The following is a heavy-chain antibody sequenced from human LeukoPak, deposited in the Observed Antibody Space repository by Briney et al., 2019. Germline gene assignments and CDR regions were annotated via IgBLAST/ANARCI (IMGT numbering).Heavy chain of an antibody. J-gene: IGHJ4*02. CDR3: ARGHHGLEY. CDR1: GFFFDDYG. Sequence: GGSLRLSCVASGFFFDDYGMHWVRQVPGKGLEWVSGISWQSRTRKYADSVRGRFTISRDNAKNSLYLQMNSLRADDTALYYCARGHHGLEYWGQGALVIVSS. D-gene: IGHD4-17*01. CDR2: ISWQSRTR. V-gene: IGHV3-9*01.